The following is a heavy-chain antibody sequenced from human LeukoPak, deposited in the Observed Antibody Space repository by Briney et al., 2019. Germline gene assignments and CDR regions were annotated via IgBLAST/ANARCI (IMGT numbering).Heavy chain of an antibody. J-gene: IGHJ4*02. CDR2: ISGSGGST. V-gene: IGHV3-23*01. CDR1: GFTFSSYA. D-gene: IGHD6-19*01. Sequence: PAGGSLRLSCAASGFTFSSYAMSWVRQAPGKGLEWVSAISGSGGSTYYADSVKGRFTISRDNSKNTLYLQMNSLRAEDTAVYYCAKVKGNGAVAPYYFDYWGQGTLVTVSS. CDR3: AKVKGNGAVAPYYFDY.